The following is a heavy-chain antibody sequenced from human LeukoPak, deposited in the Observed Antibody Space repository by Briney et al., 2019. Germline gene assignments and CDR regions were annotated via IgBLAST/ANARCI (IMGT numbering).Heavy chain of an antibody. CDR2: IYSGGST. V-gene: IGHV3-53*01. Sequence: PGGSLRLSCAASGFTVSSNYMSWVRQAPGKGLEWVSVIYSGGSTYYADSVKGRFTTSRDNSKNTLYLQMNSLRAEDTAVYYCARDSEMATIGSWGQGTLVTVSS. CDR1: GFTVSSNY. CDR3: ARDSEMATIGS. J-gene: IGHJ4*02. D-gene: IGHD5-24*01.